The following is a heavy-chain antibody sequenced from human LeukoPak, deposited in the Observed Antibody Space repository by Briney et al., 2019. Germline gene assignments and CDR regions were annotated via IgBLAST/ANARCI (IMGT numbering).Heavy chain of an antibody. J-gene: IGHJ6*02. Sequence: SETLSLTCTVSGDSLSSFYWTWIRQAPGKGLEWIGYFYDSGKTSYNPSLKSRVTISADSAKNQFPLRLKSVTAADTAVYYCARGQLFQFGMDVWGHGTTVIVSS. D-gene: IGHD1-1*01. CDR2: FYDSGKT. V-gene: IGHV4-59*01. CDR1: GDSLSSFY. CDR3: ARGQLFQFGMDV.